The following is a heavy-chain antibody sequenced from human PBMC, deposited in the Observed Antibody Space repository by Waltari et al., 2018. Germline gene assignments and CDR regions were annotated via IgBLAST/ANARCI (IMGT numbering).Heavy chain of an antibody. CDR2: IWYEGSKT. Sequence: QVQLVESGGGVVQPGKSLKLSCAASGFTFSSFGIHWVRQTPGKGVEWVALIWYEGSKTFDSDSVKGRFTRSRDNSQNTLYLQLNRLRDEDTGIYYCARGYDFWSGYFNCFDHWGPGTRVTVSS. CDR1: GFTFSSFG. D-gene: IGHD3-3*01. V-gene: IGHV3-33*01. J-gene: IGHJ4*02. CDR3: ARGYDFWSGYFNCFDH.